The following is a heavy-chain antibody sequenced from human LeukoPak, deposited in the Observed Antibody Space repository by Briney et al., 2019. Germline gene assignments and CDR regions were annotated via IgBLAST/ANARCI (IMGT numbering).Heavy chain of an antibody. CDR2: ISTDNGDT. CDR3: SRRMAVAATFDY. J-gene: IGHJ4*02. CDR1: GYTFTGYY. D-gene: IGHD6-19*01. Sequence: ASVKVSCKTSGYTFTGYYIHWVRQAPGQGLEWMGWISTDNGDTNYAQKFQGRFTMTRDTSINTPYMELSRLKYDDTAVYYCSRRMAVAATFDYWGQGTLVTVSS. V-gene: IGHV1-2*02.